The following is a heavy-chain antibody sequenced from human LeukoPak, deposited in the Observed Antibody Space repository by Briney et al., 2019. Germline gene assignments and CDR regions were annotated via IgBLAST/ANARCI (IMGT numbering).Heavy chain of an antibody. CDR2: IKLDGSEK. CDR3: ARDSGWWRFDF. V-gene: IGHV3-7*03. CDR1: GFTFGKYW. Sequence: PGGSLRLSCVASGFTFGKYWMSWVGQAPGKGLEWVANIKLDGSEKHYVDSVKGRFTISRDNGKNSLYLQMNSLRAEDTAVYYCARDSGWWRFDFWGQGTLVTVSS. D-gene: IGHD6-13*01. J-gene: IGHJ4*02.